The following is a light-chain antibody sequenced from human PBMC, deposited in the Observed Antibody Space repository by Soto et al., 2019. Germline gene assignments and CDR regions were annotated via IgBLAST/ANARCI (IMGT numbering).Light chain of an antibody. Sequence: QSVLTQPASVSESPGQSITISCTGTSSDVGNYNLVSWYQHYPGKAPKLLIYEGNERPSGVSNRCSGSKSGNTASLTISGLQAEYEADYCCCSYAGSGTWVLGRGTKRTVL. CDR1: SSDVGNYNL. J-gene: IGLJ3*02. CDR2: EGN. V-gene: IGLV2-23*01. CDR3: CSYAGSGTWV.